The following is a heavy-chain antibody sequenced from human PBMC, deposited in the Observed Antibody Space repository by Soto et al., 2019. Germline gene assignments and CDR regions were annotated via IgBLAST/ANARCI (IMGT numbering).Heavy chain of an antibody. J-gene: IGHJ6*02. V-gene: IGHV1-69*01. CDR2: IIPIPGTA. D-gene: IGHD2-2*01. Sequence: QVQLVQSGAEVKKPGSSVKVSCKASGGTFGSYAISWVRQAPGQGLEWMGGIIPIPGTANYAQKFQGRVTIAADESTSTAYMELSRVRSKDTAVYYCARSQGSSTSLELYYYYYYGMDVWGQGTTVTVSS. CDR3: ARSQGSSTSLELYYYYYYGMDV. CDR1: GGTFGSYA.